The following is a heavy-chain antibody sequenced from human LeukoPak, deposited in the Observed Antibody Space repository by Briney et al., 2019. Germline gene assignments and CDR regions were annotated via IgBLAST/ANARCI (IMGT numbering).Heavy chain of an antibody. Sequence: GGSQRLSCAVSGFTLSNYWIHWVRQALGKGLVWVSLVSSDGDTTTYADSVKGRFTISRDNVKCTVYLQMSSLRAEDTAVYYCARAVGGLLDYWGQGTLVTVSS. CDR1: GFTLSNYW. CDR3: ARAVGGLLDY. D-gene: IGHD2-15*01. V-gene: IGHV3-74*01. J-gene: IGHJ4*02. CDR2: VSSDGDTT.